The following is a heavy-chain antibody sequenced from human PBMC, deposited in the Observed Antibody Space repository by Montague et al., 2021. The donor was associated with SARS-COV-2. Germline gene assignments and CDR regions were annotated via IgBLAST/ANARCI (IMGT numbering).Heavy chain of an antibody. V-gene: IGHV4-59*01. CDR3: ARAQNICFIANCVNYFDL. D-gene: IGHD2-15*01. CDR2: IFHTGSK. CDR1: GGSTSNYY. J-gene: IGHJ4*02. Sequence: ETLSLTCSVSGGSTSNYYWTWIRQSPGKGLQWIGYIFHTGSKKFNPSLKTRVSMSLDASKNHFSLRLSAVTAADTARYYCARAQNICFIANCVNYFDLWGLGALVTVSS.